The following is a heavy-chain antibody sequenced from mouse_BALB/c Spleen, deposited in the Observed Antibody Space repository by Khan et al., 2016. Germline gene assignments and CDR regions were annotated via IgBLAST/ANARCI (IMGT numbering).Heavy chain of an antibody. V-gene: IGHV5-6-3*01. CDR2: INSNGGRT. Sequence: EVELVESGGGLVQPGGSLKLSCAASGFTFSTYGMSWVRQTPDKRLELVATINSNGGRTYYPDSVKGRFTISRDNAKNTLYLQMISLRSEDTAMYSCARENYRYYFDYWGQGTTLTVSS. J-gene: IGHJ2*01. CDR3: ARENYRYYFDY. CDR1: GFTFSTYG. D-gene: IGHD2-14*01.